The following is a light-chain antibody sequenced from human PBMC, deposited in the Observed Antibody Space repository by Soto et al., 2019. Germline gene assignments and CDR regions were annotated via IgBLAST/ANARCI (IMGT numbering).Light chain of an antibody. CDR1: QRVSHY. CDR2: DAS. CDR3: QQRSYWPPST. V-gene: IGKV3-11*01. J-gene: IGKJ5*01. Sequence: VLTQSPANLCLCQGGRATLSCRARQRVSHYSPWYQHQPRQPPRLLIYDASNRATGIPARFSGSGSGTDFTLTISSLEPEDFAVYYCQQRSYWPPSTFGQGTRLEIK.